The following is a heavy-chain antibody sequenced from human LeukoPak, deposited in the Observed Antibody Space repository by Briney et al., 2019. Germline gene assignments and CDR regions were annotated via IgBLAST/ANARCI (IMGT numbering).Heavy chain of an antibody. CDR2: ISGSGGST. CDR1: GFTFSDYY. D-gene: IGHD6-19*01. V-gene: IGHV3-23*01. Sequence: GGSLRLSCAASGFTFSDYYMSWIRQAPGKGLEWVSAISGSGGSTYYADSVKGRFTISRDNSKNTLYLQMNSLRAEDTAVYYCATGSGWYVGDAFDIWGQGTMVTVSS. CDR3: ATGSGWYVGDAFDI. J-gene: IGHJ3*02.